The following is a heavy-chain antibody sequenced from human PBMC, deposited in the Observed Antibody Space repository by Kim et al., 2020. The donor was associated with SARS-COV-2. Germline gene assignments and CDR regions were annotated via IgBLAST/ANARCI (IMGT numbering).Heavy chain of an antibody. J-gene: IGHJ4*02. V-gene: IGHV1-3*01. CDR2: INAGNGNT. CDR1: GYTFTSYA. CDR3: ARDPWQQLAIYYFDY. D-gene: IGHD6-13*01. Sequence: ASVKVSCKASGYTFTSYAMHWVRQAPGQRLEWMGWINAGNGNTKYSQKFQGRVTITRDTSASTAYMELSSLRSEDTAVYYCARDPWQQLAIYYFDYWGQGTLVTVSS.